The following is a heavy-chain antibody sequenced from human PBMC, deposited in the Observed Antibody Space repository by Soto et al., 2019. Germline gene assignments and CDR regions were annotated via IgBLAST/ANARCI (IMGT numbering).Heavy chain of an antibody. CDR3: AKDRATMIVGDYYYYYGMDV. V-gene: IGHV3-30*18. CDR2: ISYDGSNK. Sequence: PGGSLRLSCAASGFTFSSYGMHWVRQAPGKGLEWVAVISYDGSNKYYADSVKGRFTISRDNSKNTLYLQMNSLRAEDTAVYYCAKDRATMIVGDYYYYYGMDVWGQGTTVTVSS. D-gene: IGHD3-22*01. J-gene: IGHJ6*02. CDR1: GFTFSSYG.